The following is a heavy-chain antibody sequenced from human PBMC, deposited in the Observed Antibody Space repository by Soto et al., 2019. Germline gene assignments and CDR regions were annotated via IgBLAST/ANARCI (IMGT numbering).Heavy chain of an antibody. V-gene: IGHV4-31*03. CDR1: GGSISRGGYY. D-gene: IGHD3-22*01. Sequence: QVQLQESGPGLVKPSQNLSLPCTVSGGSISRGGYYWRWIRQDPGEGLGWSGYIYYRGRTYYNPSLKSRVTISVDTSKNQFSLKLSSVTAADTAVYYCARAGRRRGRKWLLDYWGQGTLVTVSS. CDR2: IYYRGRT. CDR3: ARAGRRRGRKWLLDY. J-gene: IGHJ4*02.